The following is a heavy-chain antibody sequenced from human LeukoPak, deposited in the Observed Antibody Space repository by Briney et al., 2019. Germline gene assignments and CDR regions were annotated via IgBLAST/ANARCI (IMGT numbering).Heavy chain of an antibody. D-gene: IGHD4-17*01. CDR1: GFTFSSYG. CDR3: AKTGYGDYTLFDY. J-gene: IGHJ4*02. V-gene: IGHV3-30*18. CDR2: ISYDGSNK. Sequence: PGGSLRLSCAASGFTFSSYGMPWVRQAPGKGLEWVAVISYDGSNKYYADSVKGRFTISRDNSKNTLYLQMNSLRAEDTAVYYCAKTGYGDYTLFDYWGQGTLVTVSS.